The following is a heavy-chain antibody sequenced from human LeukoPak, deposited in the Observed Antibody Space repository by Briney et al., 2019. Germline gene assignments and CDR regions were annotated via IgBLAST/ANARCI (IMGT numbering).Heavy chain of an antibody. V-gene: IGHV4-38-2*02. J-gene: IGHJ6*03. CDR3: ARVEEGYGSGRRGNFYYYYMDV. D-gene: IGHD3-10*01. Sequence: SETLSLTCTVSGYSISTGYYWDWIRQPPGKGLEWIGTFYHGGSTYYNPSLKSRVTISVDTSKNQFSLNLTSVTAADTAVYYCARVEEGYGSGRRGNFYYYYMDVWGKGTTVTISS. CDR2: FYHGGST. CDR1: GYSISTGYY.